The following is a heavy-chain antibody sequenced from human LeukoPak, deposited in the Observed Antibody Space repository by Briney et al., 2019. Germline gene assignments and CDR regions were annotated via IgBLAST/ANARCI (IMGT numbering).Heavy chain of an antibody. CDR1: GFTFSSYS. D-gene: IGHD2-2*01. CDR2: ISSSSSYI. Sequence: GGSLRLSCAASGFTFSSYSMNWVRQAPGKGLEWVSSISSSSSYIYYADSVKGRFTISRDNAKNSLYLQMNSLRAEDTAVYYCARDVGPYCSSTSCYVLGVSYYYYGMDVWGQGTTVTVSS. V-gene: IGHV3-21*01. J-gene: IGHJ6*02. CDR3: ARDVGPYCSSTSCYVLGVSYYYYGMDV.